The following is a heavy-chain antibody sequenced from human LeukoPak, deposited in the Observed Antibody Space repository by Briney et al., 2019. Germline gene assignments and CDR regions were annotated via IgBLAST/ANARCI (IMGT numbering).Heavy chain of an antibody. D-gene: IGHD3-22*01. Sequence: PSETLSLTCTVSGGSISNYYWVWIRQPAGRGLEWIGRIYASGNTNYNRSLKSRVTMSVDTSKNQFSLKLSSVTAADTAVYYCVRRDSSGYYVYWGQGALVTVSS. CDR2: IYASGNT. CDR1: GGSISNYY. V-gene: IGHV4-4*07. J-gene: IGHJ4*02. CDR3: VRRDSSGYYVY.